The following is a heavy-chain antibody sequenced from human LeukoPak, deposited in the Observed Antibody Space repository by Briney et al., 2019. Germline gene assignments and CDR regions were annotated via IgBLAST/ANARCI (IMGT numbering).Heavy chain of an antibody. J-gene: IGHJ6*03. CDR2: IYSGGST. D-gene: IGHD3-22*01. V-gene: IGHV3-53*01. Sequence: GGSLRLSCAASGFTVRSNYMNWVRQAPGKGLEWVSVIYSGGSTYYADSVKGRFTISRDNSKNTLYLQMNSLRAEDTAVYYCARGYYDSNYYYMDVWGKGTTVTISS. CDR3: ARGYYDSNYYYMDV. CDR1: GFTVRSNY.